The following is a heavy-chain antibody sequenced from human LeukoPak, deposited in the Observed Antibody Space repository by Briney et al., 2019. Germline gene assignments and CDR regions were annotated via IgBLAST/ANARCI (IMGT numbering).Heavy chain of an antibody. V-gene: IGHV4-38-2*02. Sequence: SETLSLTCTLSRYSISSGYYWGWIRQPPGKGLEWIGSIYHSGRTYYNPSLESLVTIPVDTSKNQFSLNLSSVTAADTAVYYCARDLVAVAGGDYWGQGTLVTVSS. CDR2: IYHSGRT. D-gene: IGHD6-19*01. CDR1: RYSISSGYY. CDR3: ARDLVAVAGGDY. J-gene: IGHJ4*02.